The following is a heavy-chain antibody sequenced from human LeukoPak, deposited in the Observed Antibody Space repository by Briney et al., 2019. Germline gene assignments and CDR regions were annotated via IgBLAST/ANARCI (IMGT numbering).Heavy chain of an antibody. Sequence: PGGSLRLSCAASGFTFSTYWMSWVRQAPGKGLEWVSVIYSGSSTYYADSVKGRFTISRDNSKNTLYLQMNSLRAEDTAVYYCAREPLSEDYGDYYWGQGTLVTVSS. V-gene: IGHV3-53*01. D-gene: IGHD4-17*01. J-gene: IGHJ4*02. CDR2: IYSGSST. CDR3: AREPLSEDYGDYY. CDR1: GFTFSTYW.